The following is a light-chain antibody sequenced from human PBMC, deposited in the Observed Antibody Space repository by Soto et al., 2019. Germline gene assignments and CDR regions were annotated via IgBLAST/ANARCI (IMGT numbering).Light chain of an antibody. CDR3: SSYTSISTWL. CDR1: SSDVGGYDY. Sequence: QSVLTQPASVSRSPGHSITISCTGTSSDVGGYDYVSWYQQHPGKAPKLMIYDVSDRPTEVSKRFSGSKSGNTAYLTISGLQAEEEADYYCSSYTSISTWLFGGGTKVTVL. J-gene: IGLJ2*01. V-gene: IGLV2-14*03. CDR2: DVS.